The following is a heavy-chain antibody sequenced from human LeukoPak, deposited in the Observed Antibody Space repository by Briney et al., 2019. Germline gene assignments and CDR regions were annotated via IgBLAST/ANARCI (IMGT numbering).Heavy chain of an antibody. D-gene: IGHD5-18*01. V-gene: IGHV3-48*03. CDR2: ISSSGNTI. Sequence: TGGSLRLSCAASGFTFSNYEIHWVRQAPGKWLEWVSYISSSGNTIYYADSVRGRFTISRDNAKNSLYLQMNSLRAEDAAVYFCARGRVTYDYWGQGTLVTVSS. J-gene: IGHJ4*02. CDR1: GFTFSNYE. CDR3: ARGRVTYDY.